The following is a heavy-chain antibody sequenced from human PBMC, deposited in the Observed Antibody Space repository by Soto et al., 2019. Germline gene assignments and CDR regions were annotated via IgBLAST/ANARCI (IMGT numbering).Heavy chain of an antibody. V-gene: IGHV1-8*01. D-gene: IGHD2-2*01. Sequence: QVQLVQSGAEVKKPGASVKVSCKASGYTFTSHDINWMRQTTGQGLEWMGWMNPNSGHTNSAQKFQGRVTMTRDTTIDTPYMELNNLSSEDTAIYYCASDMSTTWGQGTLVTVSS. CDR3: ASDMSTT. J-gene: IGHJ5*02. CDR2: MNPNSGHT. CDR1: GYTFTSHD.